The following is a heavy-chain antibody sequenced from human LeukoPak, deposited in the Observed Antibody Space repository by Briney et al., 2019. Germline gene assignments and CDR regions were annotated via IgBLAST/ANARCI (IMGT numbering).Heavy chain of an antibody. D-gene: IGHD5-24*01. V-gene: IGHV4-34*01. J-gene: IGHJ6*03. Sequence: SQTLSLTCGVSGGSFSGYDWSWVRQPPGKGLEWIGEINDGGDTNYNPSLKSRVTLSVDTSKNQSSLKVRSVTAADTAIYYCARGLGWKVATMGLFYMDVWGEGTPVTVSS. CDR2: INDGGDT. CDR3: ARGLGWKVATMGLFYMDV. CDR1: GGSFSGYD.